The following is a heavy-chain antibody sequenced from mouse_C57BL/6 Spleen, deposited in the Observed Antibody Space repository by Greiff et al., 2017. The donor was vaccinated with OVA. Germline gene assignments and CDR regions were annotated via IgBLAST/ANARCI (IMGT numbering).Heavy chain of an antibody. V-gene: IGHV1-61*01. CDR1: GYTFTSYW. J-gene: IGHJ4*01. D-gene: IGHD2-10*02. CDR3: ARSYGNYERYDAMDY. Sequence: VKLQQPGAELVRPGSSVKLSCKASGYTFTSYWMDWVKQRPGQGLEWIGNIYPSDSETHYNQKFKDKATLTVDKSSSTAYMQLSSLTSEDSAVYYCARSYGNYERYDAMDYWGQGTSVTVSS. CDR2: IYPSDSET.